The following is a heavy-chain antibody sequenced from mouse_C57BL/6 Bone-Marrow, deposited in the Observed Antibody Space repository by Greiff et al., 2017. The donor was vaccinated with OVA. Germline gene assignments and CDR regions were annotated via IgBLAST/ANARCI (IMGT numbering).Heavy chain of an antibody. CDR3: ARVFPQLGRDY. D-gene: IGHD4-1*02. CDR2: ISDGGSYT. Sequence: EVMLVESGGGLVKPGGSLKLSCAASGFTFSSYAMSWVRQTPEKRLEWVATISDGGSYTYYPDNVKGRFTISRDNAKHNLYLQMSHLKAEDTAMYYCARVFPQLGRDYWGQGTTLTVSS. CDR1: GFTFSSYA. V-gene: IGHV5-4*03. J-gene: IGHJ2*01.